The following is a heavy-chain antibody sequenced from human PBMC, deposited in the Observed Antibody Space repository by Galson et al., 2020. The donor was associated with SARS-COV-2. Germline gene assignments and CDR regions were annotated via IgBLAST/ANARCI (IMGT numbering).Heavy chain of an antibody. CDR2: INPSGGST. CDR3: ARDTVVVVAATLFRMDV. CDR1: GYTFTSYY. J-gene: IGHJ6*03. Sequence: GESMKISCKASGYTFTSYYMHWVRQAPGQGLEWMGIINPSGGSTSYAQKFQGRVTMTRDTSTSTVYMELSSLRSEDTAVYYCARDTVVVVAATLFRMDVWGKGTTVTVSS. V-gene: IGHV1-46*01. D-gene: IGHD2-15*01.